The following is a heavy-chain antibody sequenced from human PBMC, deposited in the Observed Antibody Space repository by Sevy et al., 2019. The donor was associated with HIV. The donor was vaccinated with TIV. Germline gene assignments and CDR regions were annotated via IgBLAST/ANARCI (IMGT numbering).Heavy chain of an antibody. V-gene: IGHV3-7*01. Sequence: GGSLRLSCAASGFTFSANWMNWVRQAPGKGREWVANIKADGSDKHYVDSVEGRFPISKDKAKNLLFLEMNSLRVEDMAGYYCLHETFDRFESWGQGTLVTVSS. D-gene: IGHD3-16*01. J-gene: IGHJ4*02. CDR2: IKADGSDK. CDR1: GFTFSANW. CDR3: LHETFDRFES.